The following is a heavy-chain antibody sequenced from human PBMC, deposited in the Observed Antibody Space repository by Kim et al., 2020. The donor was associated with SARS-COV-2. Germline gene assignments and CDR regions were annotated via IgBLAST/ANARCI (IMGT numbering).Heavy chain of an antibody. CDR3: AKDLSSTADVVLEWLYDYYYYYGMDV. D-gene: IGHD3-3*01. J-gene: IGHJ6*02. CDR2: ISGSGGST. V-gene: IGHV3-23*01. Sequence: GGSLRLSCAASGFTFSSYAMSWVRQAPGKGLEWVSAISGSGGSTYYADSVKGRFTISRDNSKNTLYLQMNSLRAEDTAVYYCAKDLSSTADVVLEWLYDYYYYYGMDVWGQGTTVTVSS. CDR1: GFTFSSYA.